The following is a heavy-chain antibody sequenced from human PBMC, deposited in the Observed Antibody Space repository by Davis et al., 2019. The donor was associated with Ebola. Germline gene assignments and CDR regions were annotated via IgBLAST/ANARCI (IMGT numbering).Heavy chain of an antibody. CDR2: IYYSGST. Sequence: MPSETLSLTCTVSGGSISSYYWSWIRQPPGKGLEWIGYIYYSGSTNYNPSLKSRVTISVDTSKNQFSLKLSSVTAADTAVYYCARSAGTFDYWGQGPRSPSPQ. CDR1: GGSISSYY. CDR3: ARSAGTFDY. V-gene: IGHV4-59*01. J-gene: IGHJ4*02. D-gene: IGHD6-13*01.